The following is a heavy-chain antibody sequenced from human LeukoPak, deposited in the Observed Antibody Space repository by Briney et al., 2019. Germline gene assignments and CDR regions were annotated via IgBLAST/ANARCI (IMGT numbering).Heavy chain of an antibody. CDR2: ISYDGSNK. V-gene: IGHV3-30-3*01. CDR1: GFTFSSYA. J-gene: IGHJ4*02. Sequence: PGRSLRLSCAASGFTFSSYAMHWVRQAPGKGLEWVAVISYDGSNKYYADSVKGRFTISRDNSKNTLYLQMNSLRAEDTAVYYCARAPTTIAVAGPLGYWGQGTLVTVSS. D-gene: IGHD6-19*01. CDR3: ARAPTTIAVAGPLGY.